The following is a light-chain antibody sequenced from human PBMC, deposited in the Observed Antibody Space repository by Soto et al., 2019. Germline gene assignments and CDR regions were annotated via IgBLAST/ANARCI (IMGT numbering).Light chain of an antibody. Sequence: EIVLTQSPGTLSLSPGERATLSCRASQSLSSNYLAWYQQKPGQAPRLLIYGASSRATGIPDRFSGSGSGTDFTLTISRLEPEDFAVYYCQQYGSSSFTFGPGTKVEIK. CDR2: GAS. CDR1: QSLSSNY. V-gene: IGKV3-20*01. J-gene: IGKJ3*01. CDR3: QQYGSSSFT.